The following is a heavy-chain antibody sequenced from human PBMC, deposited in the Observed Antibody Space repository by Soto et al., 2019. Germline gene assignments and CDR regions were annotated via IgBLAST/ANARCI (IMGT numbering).Heavy chain of an antibody. CDR3: AKMGGYYDTRGKRYFDY. V-gene: IGHV3-23*01. CDR2: IGGGGATS. CDR1: GFTFNNYA. J-gene: IGHJ4*01. Sequence: GGSLRLSCAASGFTFNNYAMSWVRQAPGKGLEWASAIGGGGATSYYADSVKGRFTISRDNSKNTLYLQMNSLRAEDTAVYSCAKMGGYYDTRGKRYFDYWGQGTLVTVSS. D-gene: IGHD3-22*01.